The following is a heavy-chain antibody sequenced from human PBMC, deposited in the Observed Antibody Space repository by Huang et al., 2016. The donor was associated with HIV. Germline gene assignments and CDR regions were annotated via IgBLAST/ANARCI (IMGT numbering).Heavy chain of an antibody. CDR2: INHGGST. V-gene: IGHV4-34*01. CDR1: GGSFSGYY. CDR3: AGDTSMINGDY. Sequence: QVQLQQWGAGLLKPSETLSLTCAVYGGSFSGYYWSGIRQPPGKGLEWSGEINHGGSTNDNPSLKSRVTLSIDTSKNQFSLKLRSVTAADTAVYYCAGDTSMINGDYWGQGTLVTVSS. J-gene: IGHJ4*02. D-gene: IGHD5-18*01.